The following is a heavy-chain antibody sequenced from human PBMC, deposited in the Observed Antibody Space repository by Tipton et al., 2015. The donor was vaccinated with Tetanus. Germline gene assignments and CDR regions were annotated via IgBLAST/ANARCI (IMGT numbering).Heavy chain of an antibody. Sequence: TLSLTCTVSGGSITTFYWSWIRQPPGKGLEWIGHIYYSGSANYNPSLKSRLTMSIGTSNDQLSLRLTSVTAADTAIYYCARFSYDSGGFYSYFDYWGQGTLVTVSS. CDR3: ARFSYDSGGFYSYFDY. D-gene: IGHD3-22*01. V-gene: IGHV4-59*01. CDR2: IYYSGSA. CDR1: GGSITTFY. J-gene: IGHJ4*02.